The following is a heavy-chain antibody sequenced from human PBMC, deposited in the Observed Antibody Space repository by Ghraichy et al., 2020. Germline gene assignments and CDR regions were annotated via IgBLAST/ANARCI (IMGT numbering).Heavy chain of an antibody. CDR3: ARRPGDYNDYGSYYYMGV. CDR2: IYHGGNT. V-gene: IGHV4-39*01. Sequence: SETLSLTCSVSGDFIANNRHFWGWIRQAPGKGLEWIATIYHGGNTYYSPSLKSRVTMSVDMSTNQFSLQLSSVTASDTAVYFCARRPGDYNDYGSYYYMGVGGKGNTVIV. D-gene: IGHD4-11*01. J-gene: IGHJ6*03. CDR1: GDFIANNRHF.